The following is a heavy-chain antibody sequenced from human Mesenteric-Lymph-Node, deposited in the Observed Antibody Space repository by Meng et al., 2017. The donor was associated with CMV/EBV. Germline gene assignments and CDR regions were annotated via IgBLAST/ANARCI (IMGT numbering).Heavy chain of an antibody. D-gene: IGHD3-3*01. CDR1: GGTFSTYT. Sequence: SVKVSCKPSGGTFSTYTITWVRQAPGQGLEWMGRVIPMLDITNYAQNFQDRVTITADKSTSTAYMEPSSLRSEDRAVYYCASGPGYDLVYWGQGTLVTVSS. CDR3: ASGPGYDLVY. J-gene: IGHJ4*02. V-gene: IGHV1-69*02. CDR2: VIPMLDIT.